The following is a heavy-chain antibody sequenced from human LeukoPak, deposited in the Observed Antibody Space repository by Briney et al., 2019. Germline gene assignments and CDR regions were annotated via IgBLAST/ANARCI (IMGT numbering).Heavy chain of an antibody. V-gene: IGHV3-30*04. CDR1: GFTFSSYA. Sequence: GGSLRLSCAASGFTFSSYAVHWVRQAPGKGLEWVAVISYDGSNKYYADSVKGRFTISRDNSKNTLYLQMNSLRAEDTAVYYCARDSGSYGSGFDYWGQGTLVTVSS. CDR3: ARDSGSYGSGFDY. J-gene: IGHJ4*02. D-gene: IGHD1-26*01. CDR2: ISYDGSNK.